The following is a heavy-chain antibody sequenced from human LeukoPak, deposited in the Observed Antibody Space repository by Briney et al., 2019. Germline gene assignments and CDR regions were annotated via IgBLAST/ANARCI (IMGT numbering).Heavy chain of an antibody. V-gene: IGHV3-13*01. J-gene: IGHJ4*02. CDR1: GFTFSNHA. Sequence: PGGSLRLCCATSGFTFSNHAMHWVRQASGKGLEWVSAIGTAGDTFYPGSVKGRFTISRENAKNSLSLQMNSLRAEDTAVYYCVRQQTPHGNFDYWGQGTLVTVSS. D-gene: IGHD1-26*01. CDR2: IGTAGDT. CDR3: VRQQTPHGNFDY.